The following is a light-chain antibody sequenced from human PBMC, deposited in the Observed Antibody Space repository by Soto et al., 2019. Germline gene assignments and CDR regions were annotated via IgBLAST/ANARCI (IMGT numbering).Light chain of an antibody. CDR1: QTISSY. CDR3: QQSYGFPYT. V-gene: IGKV1-39*01. CDR2: AAS. J-gene: IGKJ2*01. Sequence: DIQMTQSPSSLSASVGDRVTITCRTSQTISSYLNWYQQKPGKAPKGLIYAASNLQSGVPSRFSGSGSGTDFTLTISSLQPEDFATYYCQQSYGFPYTFAQGTKLEIK.